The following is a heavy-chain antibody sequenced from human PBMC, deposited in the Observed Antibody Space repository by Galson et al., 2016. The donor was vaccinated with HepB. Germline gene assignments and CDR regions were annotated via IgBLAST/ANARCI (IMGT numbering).Heavy chain of an antibody. J-gene: IGHJ6*03. Sequence: SVKVSCKASGYSFSSYGITWVRQAPGQGLEWMGNISGYSGTTDYAQELQGRVSMTRDTSTSTAYMELRSLTSDDTAVYYCARVRHKYYFYYMDVWGKGTTVTVSS. CDR1: GYSFSSYG. CDR3: ARVRHKYYFYYMDV. V-gene: IGHV1-18*04. D-gene: IGHD3-16*01. CDR2: ISGYSGTT.